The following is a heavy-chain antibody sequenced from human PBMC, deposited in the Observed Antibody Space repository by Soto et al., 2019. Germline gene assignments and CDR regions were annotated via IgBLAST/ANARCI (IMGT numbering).Heavy chain of an antibody. Sequence: PSETLSLTCTVSGGSISSDYWNWIRQTPGKGLEWIAYVSYSGSTNYNPFLKSRVTISIDTSKNQFSLRLSSVTAADTAVYFCASGFYDSEGYSEAFDIWGQGTLVTVSS. CDR1: GGSISSDY. V-gene: IGHV4-59*01. J-gene: IGHJ3*02. CDR3: ASGFYDSEGYSEAFDI. D-gene: IGHD3-22*01. CDR2: VSYSGST.